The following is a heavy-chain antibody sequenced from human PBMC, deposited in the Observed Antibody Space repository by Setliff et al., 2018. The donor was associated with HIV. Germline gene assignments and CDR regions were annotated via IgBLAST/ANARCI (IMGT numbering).Heavy chain of an antibody. CDR3: ARDWRHGYDLNFDY. D-gene: IGHD5-12*01. CDR2: IDPSGGST. V-gene: IGHV3-66*01. CDR1: GFNVRNNY. Sequence: PGGSLRLSCAASGFNVRNNYMSWVRQAPGKGLEWVSGIDPSGGSTSYADSVKGRFTISRDNSKNSLYLQMNSLRAEDTAMYYCARDWRHGYDLNFDYWGQGTLVTVSS. J-gene: IGHJ4*02.